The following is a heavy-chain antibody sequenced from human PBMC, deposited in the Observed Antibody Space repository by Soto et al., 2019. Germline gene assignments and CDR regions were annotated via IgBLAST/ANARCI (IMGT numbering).Heavy chain of an antibody. V-gene: IGHV3-30*18. CDR1: GFTFSSYG. Sequence: GGSLRLSCAASGFTFSSYGMHWVRQAPGKGLEWVAVISYDGSNKYYTDPVKGRFTISRDNSKNTLYLQMNSLRAEDTAVYYCAKDLHYYDSSGDLDYWGQGTLVTVSS. J-gene: IGHJ4*02. CDR2: ISYDGSNK. D-gene: IGHD3-22*01. CDR3: AKDLHYYDSSGDLDY.